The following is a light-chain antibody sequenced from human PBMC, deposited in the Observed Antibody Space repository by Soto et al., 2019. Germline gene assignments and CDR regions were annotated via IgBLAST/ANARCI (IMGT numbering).Light chain of an antibody. CDR1: QSINNW. CDR3: QQYNVHST. Sequence: DIQMTQSPSTLSASVGDRVTITCRASQSINNWLAWYQHKPGKAPKLLIYKASSLEAGVPSSFSGSGSGTEFTLTISSLQPDDFATYYCQQYNVHSTFGQGTKVDIK. CDR2: KAS. J-gene: IGKJ1*01. V-gene: IGKV1-5*03.